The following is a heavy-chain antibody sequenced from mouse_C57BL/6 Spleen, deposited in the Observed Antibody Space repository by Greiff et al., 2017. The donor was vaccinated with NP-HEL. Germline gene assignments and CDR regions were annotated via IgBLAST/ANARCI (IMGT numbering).Heavy chain of an antibody. V-gene: IGHV1-4*01. CDR1: GYTFTSYT. Sequence: VQLQQSGAELARPGASVKMSCKASGYTFTSYTMHWVKQRPGQGLEWIGYINPSSGYTKYNQKFKIKSTLTADTSSSTAYMQLSSLTSEDSAVYYCARDTTGVAYYAMDYWGQGTSVTVAS. CDR2: INPSSGYT. J-gene: IGHJ4*01. CDR3: ARDTTGVAYYAMDY. D-gene: IGHD1-1*01.